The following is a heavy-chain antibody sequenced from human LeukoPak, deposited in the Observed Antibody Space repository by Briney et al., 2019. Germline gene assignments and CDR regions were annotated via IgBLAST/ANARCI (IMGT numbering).Heavy chain of an antibody. D-gene: IGHD1-1*01. CDR1: GFTFSSYW. CDR2: INSDGSST. CDR3: ARDGGNWNFYYDMDV. V-gene: IGHV3-74*01. J-gene: IGHJ6*02. Sequence: GGSLRLSCAASGFTFSSYWMHWVRQAPGKGLVWISRINSDGSSTSYADSVKGRFTISRDNAKNTLYLQMNSLRAEDTAVYYCARDGGNWNFYYDMDVWGLGTTVTVSS.